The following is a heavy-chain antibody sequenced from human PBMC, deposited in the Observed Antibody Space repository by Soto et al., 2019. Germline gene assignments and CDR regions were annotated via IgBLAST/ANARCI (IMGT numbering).Heavy chain of an antibody. D-gene: IGHD6-6*01. CDR1: GYTFTSYG. CDR2: ISTYNGNT. Sequence: ASVKVSCKASGYTFTSYGISWVRQAPGQGLEWMGWISTYNGNTNYAQKLQGRVTMTTDTSTSTVYMELRSLRSDDTALYYCARARPPPHKSYYYYGMDVWGQGTTVTVSS. CDR3: ARARPPPHKSYYYYGMDV. V-gene: IGHV1-18*01. J-gene: IGHJ6*02.